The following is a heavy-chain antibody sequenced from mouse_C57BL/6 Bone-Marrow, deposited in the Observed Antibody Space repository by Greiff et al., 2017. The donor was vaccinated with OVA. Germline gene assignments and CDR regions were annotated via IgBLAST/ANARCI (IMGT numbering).Heavy chain of an antibody. CDR3: ARGVTTRYFDV. J-gene: IGHJ1*03. V-gene: IGHV1-63*01. CDR1: GYTFTNYW. Sequence: QVQLKQSGAELVRPGTSVKMSCKASGYTFTNYWIGWAKQRPGHGLEWIGDIYPGGGYTNYNEKFKGKATLTADKSSSTAYMQFSSLTSEDSAIYYCARGVTTRYFDVWGTGTTVTVSS. CDR2: IYPGGGYT. D-gene: IGHD2-2*01.